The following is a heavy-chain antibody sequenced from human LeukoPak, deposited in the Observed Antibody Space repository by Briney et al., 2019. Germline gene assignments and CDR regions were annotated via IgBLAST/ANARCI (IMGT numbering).Heavy chain of an antibody. CDR3: ARDPIAVAVYYFDY. CDR1: GYTFTSYA. D-gene: IGHD6-19*01. CDR2: INAGNGNT. J-gene: IGHJ4*02. V-gene: IGHV1-3*01. Sequence: ASVRVSCKASGYTFTSYAMHWVRQAPGQRLEWMGWINAGNGNTKYSQKFQGRVTITRDTSASTAYMELSSLRSEDTAVYYCARDPIAVAVYYFDYWGQGTLVTVSS.